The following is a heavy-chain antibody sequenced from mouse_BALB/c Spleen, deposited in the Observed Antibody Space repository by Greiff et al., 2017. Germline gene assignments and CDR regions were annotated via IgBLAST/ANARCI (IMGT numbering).Heavy chain of an antibody. CDR2: ISTYYGNT. CDR3: AAEVGETRFAY. D-gene: IGHD1-1*01. J-gene: IGHJ3*01. V-gene: IGHV1-67*01. Sequence: VQLQQSGPELVRPGVSVKISCKGSGYTFTDYAMHWVKQSHAKSLEWIGVISTYYGNTNYNQKFKGKATMTVDKSSSTAYMELARLTSEDSAIYYCAAEVGETRFAYWGQGTLVTVSA. CDR1: GYTFTDYA.